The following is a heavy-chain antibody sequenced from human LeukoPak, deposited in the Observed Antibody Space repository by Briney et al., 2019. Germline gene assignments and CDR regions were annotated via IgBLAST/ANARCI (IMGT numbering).Heavy chain of an antibody. CDR2: IIPIFGTA. Sequence: SVKVSCKASGGTFSSYAISWVRQAPGQGLEWMGGIIPIFGTANYAQKFQGRVTITADESTSTAYMELSSLRSEGTAVYYWASVVVGGGMGYAWGQGTLVTVSS. J-gene: IGHJ5*02. D-gene: IGHD2-2*01. CDR1: GGTFSSYA. V-gene: IGHV1-69*13. CDR3: ASVVVGGGMGYA.